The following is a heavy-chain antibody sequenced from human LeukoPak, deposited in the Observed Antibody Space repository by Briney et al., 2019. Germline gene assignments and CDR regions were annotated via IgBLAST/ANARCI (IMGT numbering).Heavy chain of an antibody. CDR3: ARALAYCAGNCVPDYFDY. D-gene: IGHD2-21*01. V-gene: IGHV4-39*01. CDR1: GGSINSATYY. CDR2: IYSSGSI. Sequence: SETLSLTCTVSGGSINSATYYWGWVRQPPGRGLGWIGTIYSSGSISYTPSLESRVTMSVDTSKNQFFLKLTSVTAADTAVYYCARALAYCAGNCVPDYFDYWGHGALVTVSS. J-gene: IGHJ4*03.